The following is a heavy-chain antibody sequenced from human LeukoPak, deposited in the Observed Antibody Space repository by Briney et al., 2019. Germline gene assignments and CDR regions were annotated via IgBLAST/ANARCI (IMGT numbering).Heavy chain of an antibody. CDR1: GYTFTSYG. J-gene: IGHJ3*02. V-gene: IGHV1-18*01. CDR3: ARERSRTSQWEPPVDAFDI. D-gene: IGHD1-26*01. CDR2: ISAYNGNT. Sequence: GASVKVSCKASGYTFTSYGISWVRQAPGQGLEWMGWISAYNGNTNYAQKLQGRVTMTTDTSTSTAYMELRSLRSDDTAVYYCARERSRTSQWEPPVDAFDIWGQGTMVTVSS.